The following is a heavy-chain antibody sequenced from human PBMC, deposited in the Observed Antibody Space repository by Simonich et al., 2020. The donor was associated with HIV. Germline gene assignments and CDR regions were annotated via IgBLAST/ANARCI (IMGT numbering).Heavy chain of an antibody. D-gene: IGHD3-10*01. CDR3: AKDKGAYYGSGSPVY. V-gene: IGHV3-9*01. CDR2: ISWNSGSI. Sequence: EVQLVESGGGLVQPGRSLRLSCAASGFTFDDYAVHWVRQAPGKGREWVSGISWNSGSIGYADSVKGRFTISRDNAKISLYLQMNSLRAEDTALYYCAKDKGAYYGSGSPVYWGQGTLVTVSS. J-gene: IGHJ4*02. CDR1: GFTFDDYA.